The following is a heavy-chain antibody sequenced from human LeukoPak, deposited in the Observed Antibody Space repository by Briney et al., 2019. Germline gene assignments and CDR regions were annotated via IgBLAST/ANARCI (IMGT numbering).Heavy chain of an antibody. CDR3: ARAGYSYGTYYYYYYGMDV. CDR1: GFTFSDYY. Sequence: PGGSLRLSCAASGFTFSDYYMSWIRQAPGKGLEWVSHISSSGNTIYYVDSVKGRFTISRDNAKNSLYLQMNSLRAEDTAVYYCARAGYSYGTYYYYYYGMDVWGQGTTVTVSS. CDR2: ISSSGNTI. D-gene: IGHD5-18*01. V-gene: IGHV3-11*01. J-gene: IGHJ6*02.